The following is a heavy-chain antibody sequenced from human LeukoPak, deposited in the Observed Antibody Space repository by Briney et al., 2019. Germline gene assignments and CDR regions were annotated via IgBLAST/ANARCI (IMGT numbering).Heavy chain of an antibody. J-gene: IGHJ6*02. V-gene: IGHV4-59*01. CDR2: IYSSGST. Sequence: SETLPLTCTVSGGSISDYYWSWIRQPPGKGLEWIGYIYSSGSTYYNPSLKSRVTISVDTSKNQFSLKLSSVTAADTAVYYCARADVWGQGTTVTVSS. CDR3: ARADV. CDR1: GGSISDYY.